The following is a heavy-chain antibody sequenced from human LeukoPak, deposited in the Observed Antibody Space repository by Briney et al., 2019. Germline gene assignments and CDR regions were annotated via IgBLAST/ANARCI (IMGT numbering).Heavy chain of an antibody. Sequence: VGSLRLSSGASRFTVSNHYMRWVRQTPGKGLEWVSVIFSGGNTYYTDSVKGRFTISRDNSKTTLYLKVNRLRAEETAIYYCAKKSLRGYTYGRDDDHWGQGTLVTVSS. V-gene: IGHV3-53*01. CDR1: RFTVSNHY. CDR2: IFSGGNT. CDR3: AKKSLRGYTYGRDDDH. D-gene: IGHD5-18*01. J-gene: IGHJ5*02.